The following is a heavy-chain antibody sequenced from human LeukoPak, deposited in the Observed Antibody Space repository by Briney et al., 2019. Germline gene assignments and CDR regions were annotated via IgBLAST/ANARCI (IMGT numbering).Heavy chain of an antibody. Sequence: GGSLRLSCAASGFIFSSYAMHWVRQAPGKGLERVAVISYDGSNKYYADSVKGRFTISRDNSKNTLYLQMNSLRAEDTAVYYCARVGCSSTSCYEPFDYWGQGTLVTVSS. CDR1: GFIFSSYA. V-gene: IGHV3-30*04. CDR2: ISYDGSNK. D-gene: IGHD2-2*01. J-gene: IGHJ4*02. CDR3: ARVGCSSTSCYEPFDY.